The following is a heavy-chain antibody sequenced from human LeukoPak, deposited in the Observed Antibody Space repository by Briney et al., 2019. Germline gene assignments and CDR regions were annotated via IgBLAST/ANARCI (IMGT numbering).Heavy chain of an antibody. CDR3: ARRDWGQYYFDY. J-gene: IGHJ4*02. CDR1: GGSISSSTYY. Sequence: PSETLSLTCTVSGGSISSSTYYWGWIRQPPGKGLEWIGSIYYSGSTYYNPSLKSRVTTSVDTSKNQFSLKLSSVTAADTAVYYCARRDWGQYYFDYWGQGTLVTVSS. CDR2: IYYSGST. D-gene: IGHD7-27*01. V-gene: IGHV4-39*01.